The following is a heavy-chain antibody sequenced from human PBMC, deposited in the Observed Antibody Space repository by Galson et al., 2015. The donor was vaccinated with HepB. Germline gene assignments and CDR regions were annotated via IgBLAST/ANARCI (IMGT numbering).Heavy chain of an antibody. CDR3: ARAYCGGDCSDAFDI. D-gene: IGHD2-21*02. Sequence: CKASGYTFTGYYMHWVRQAPGQGLEGMGWINPNSGGTNYAQKFQGRVTMTRDTSISTAYMELSRLRSDDTAVYYCARAYCGGDCSDAFDIWGQGTLVTASS. J-gene: IGHJ3*02. CDR1: GYTFTGYY. V-gene: IGHV1-2*02. CDR2: INPNSGGT.